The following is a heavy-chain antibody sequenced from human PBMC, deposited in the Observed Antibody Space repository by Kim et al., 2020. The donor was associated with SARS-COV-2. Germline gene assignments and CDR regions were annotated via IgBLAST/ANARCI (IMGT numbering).Heavy chain of an antibody. V-gene: IGHV3-23*01. J-gene: IGHJ6*02. D-gene: IGHD3-10*01. CDR1: GFTFSSYA. CDR3: AKDLGYGSGSYSGYYYYYGMDV. Sequence: GGSLRLSCAASGFTFSSYAMSWVRQAPGKGLEWVSAISGSGGSTYYADSVKGRFTISRDNSKNTLYLQMNSLRAEDTAVYYCAKDLGYGSGSYSGYYYYYGMDVWGQGTTVTLSS. CDR2: ISGSGGST.